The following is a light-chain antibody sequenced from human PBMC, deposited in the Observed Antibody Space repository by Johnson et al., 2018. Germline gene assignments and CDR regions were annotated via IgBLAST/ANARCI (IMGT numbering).Light chain of an antibody. J-gene: IGLJ1*01. V-gene: IGLV1-51*02. CDR2: ENN. CDR3: GTWDSSLSAGNV. Sequence: QSVLTQPPSVCAAPGQKVTISCSGSSSNIGNNYVSWYQQLPGTAPKLLIYENNKRPSGIPDRFSGSKSGTSATLRLTGLQTGDEADYYCGTWDSSLSAGNVFGTGTKVTVL. CDR1: SSNIGNNY.